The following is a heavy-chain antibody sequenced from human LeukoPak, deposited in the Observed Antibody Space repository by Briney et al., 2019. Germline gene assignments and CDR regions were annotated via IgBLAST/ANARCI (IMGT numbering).Heavy chain of an antibody. CDR3: ARQHSSGWYVFDY. Sequence: PSETLSLTCTVSGGSISSYYWSWIRQPPGKGLEWLGSIYYTGSTIYNPSLKSRVTISVDTSKNQFSLNLKSVTAADTAVYYCARQHSSGWYVFDYWGQGTLVTVSS. CDR1: GGSISSYY. V-gene: IGHV4-59*01. CDR2: IYYTGST. D-gene: IGHD6-19*01. J-gene: IGHJ4*02.